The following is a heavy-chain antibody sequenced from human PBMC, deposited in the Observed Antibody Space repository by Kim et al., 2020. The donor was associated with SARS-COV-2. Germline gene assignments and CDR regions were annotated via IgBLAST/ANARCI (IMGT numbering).Heavy chain of an antibody. CDR1: GFTFSSYG. D-gene: IGHD2-15*01. J-gene: IGHJ4*02. CDR2: IWYDGSNK. CDR3: VKDNMFRRPYCSGGSCYRPAVDY. Sequence: GGSLRLSCAASGFTFSSYGMHWVRQAPGKGLEWVAVIWYDGSNKYYADSVKGRFTISRDNSKNTLYLQMNSLRAEDTAVYYCVKDNMFRRPYCSGGSCYRPAVDYWGQGTLVTVSS. V-gene: IGHV3-33*06.